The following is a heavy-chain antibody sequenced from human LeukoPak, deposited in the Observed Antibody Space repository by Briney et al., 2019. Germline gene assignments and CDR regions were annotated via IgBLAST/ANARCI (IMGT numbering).Heavy chain of an antibody. J-gene: IGHJ3*02. D-gene: IGHD3-22*01. CDR2: ISYDGSNK. CDR1: GCTFSSYA. CDR3: ASLYYYDSSGYPLSAFDI. Sequence: PGGSLRLSCAASGCTFSSYAMHWVRQAPGKGLEWVAVISYDGSNKYYADSVKGRFTISRDNSKNTLYLQMNSLRAEDTAVYYCASLYYYDSSGYPLSAFDIWGQGTMVTVSS. V-gene: IGHV3-30*04.